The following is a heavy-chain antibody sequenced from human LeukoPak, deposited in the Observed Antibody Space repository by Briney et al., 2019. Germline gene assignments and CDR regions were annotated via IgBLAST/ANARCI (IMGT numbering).Heavy chain of an antibody. D-gene: IGHD6-25*01. CDR3: VRGGNVAAAHFDY. Sequence: GGSLRLSCAVSGFTFTDYYMSWVRQAPGKGLEWISYISTSGSTIYYADSMKGRFTISRDNAKNSLYLQMNSLRAEDTAVYYCVRGGNVAAAHFDYWGQGTLVTVSS. J-gene: IGHJ4*02. CDR1: GFTFTDYY. V-gene: IGHV3-11*04. CDR2: ISTSGSTI.